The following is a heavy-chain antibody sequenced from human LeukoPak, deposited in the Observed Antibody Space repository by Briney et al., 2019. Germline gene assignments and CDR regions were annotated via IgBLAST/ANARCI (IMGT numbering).Heavy chain of an antibody. J-gene: IGHJ5*02. CDR3: ARAKGTAMIKGHWFDP. V-gene: IGHV3-48*04. D-gene: IGHD5-18*01. Sequence: PGGSLRLSCAASGFTFSSDSMNWVRQAPGKGLEWVSYIISSSSTIYYADSVKGRFTISRDNAKNSLYLQMNSLRAEDTAVYYCARAKGTAMIKGHWFDPWGQGTLVTVSS. CDR2: IISSSSTI. CDR1: GFTFSSDS.